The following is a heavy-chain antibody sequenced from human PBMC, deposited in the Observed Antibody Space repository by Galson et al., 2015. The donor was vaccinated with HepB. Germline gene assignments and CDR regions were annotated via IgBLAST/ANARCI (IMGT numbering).Heavy chain of an antibody. CDR1: GYTFSRHG. D-gene: IGHD3-22*01. CDR3: ARDLQAEYYDKSSVGY. V-gene: IGHV1-18*01. CDR2: INIYNGNT. J-gene: IGHJ4*02. Sequence: SVKVSCKASGYTFSRHGISWVRQAPGQGLEWMGWINIYNGNTNYVKKHQGRVTMTTDTSTSTVYMELRSLRSDDTAVYYCARDLQAEYYDKSSVGYWGQGTLVTVSS.